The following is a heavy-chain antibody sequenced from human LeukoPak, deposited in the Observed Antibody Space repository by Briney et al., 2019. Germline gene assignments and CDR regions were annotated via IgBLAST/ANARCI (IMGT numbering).Heavy chain of an antibody. D-gene: IGHD2-15*01. Sequence: ASVKVSCKASGYTFTGYYMHWVRQAPGQGLEWMGWINPNSGGTNYAQKFQGRVTMTTDTSTSTAYMELRSLRSDDTAVYYCARVLPYEGDYWGQGTLVTVSS. CDR3: ARVLPYEGDY. CDR2: INPNSGGT. V-gene: IGHV1-2*02. J-gene: IGHJ4*02. CDR1: GYTFTGYY.